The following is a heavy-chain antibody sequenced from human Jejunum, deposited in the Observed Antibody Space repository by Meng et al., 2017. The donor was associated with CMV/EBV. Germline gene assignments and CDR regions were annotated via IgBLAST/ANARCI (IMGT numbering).Heavy chain of an antibody. V-gene: IGHV1-2*02. CDR1: SPFSAYS. CDR2: INPQTGDT. J-gene: IGHJ4*02. CDR3: AKDAGSYLDYYFDY. Sequence: SPFSAYSMPWVRQALGHGLEWMGWINPQTGDTNYAPKFQGRVTMTRDMSINTVYMEVTRLRSDDTAVYYCAKDAGSYLDYYFDYWGQGTLVTVSS. D-gene: IGHD1-26*01.